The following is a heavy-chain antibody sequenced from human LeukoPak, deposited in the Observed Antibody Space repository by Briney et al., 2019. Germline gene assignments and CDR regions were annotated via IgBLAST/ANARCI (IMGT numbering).Heavy chain of an antibody. D-gene: IGHD4-11*01. CDR1: GFTFSNYA. CDR3: AKDSGDSNYPLSFFDF. Sequence: GGSLRLSCAASGFTFSNYAMNWVRQAPGKGLEFVSGISGSGGGTYYADSVKGRFTISRDNSKNTLYLHMNSLRAEDTAVYYCAKDSGDSNYPLSFFDFWGQGTLVTVSS. CDR2: ISGSGGGT. V-gene: IGHV3-23*01. J-gene: IGHJ4*02.